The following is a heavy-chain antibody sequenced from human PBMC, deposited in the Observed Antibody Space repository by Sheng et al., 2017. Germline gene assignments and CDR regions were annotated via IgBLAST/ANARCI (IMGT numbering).Heavy chain of an antibody. CDR3: ARDFLITIFGVGYY. J-gene: IGHJ4*02. CDR1: GYSISSGYY. CDR2: IYHSGST. V-gene: IGHV4-38-2*02. Sequence: QVQLQESGPGLVKPSETLSLTCAVSGYSISSGYYWGWIRQPPGKGLEWIGSIYHSGSTYYNPSLKSRVTISVDTSKNQFSLKLSSVTAADTAVYYCARDFLITIFGVGYYWGQGTLVTVSS. D-gene: IGHD3-3*01.